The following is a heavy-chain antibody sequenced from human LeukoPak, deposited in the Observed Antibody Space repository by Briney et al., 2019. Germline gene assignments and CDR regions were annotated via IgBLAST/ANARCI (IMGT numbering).Heavy chain of an antibody. CDR3: ERGKGFGESTYYYYGMDV. J-gene: IGHJ6*02. D-gene: IGHD3-10*01. CDR2: IRSSISYI. CDR1: VFTFSRLS. V-gene: IGHV3-21*01. Sequence: SLRLSCAASVFTFSRLSMNWVRQSPRPGLKWGSSIRSSISYIYYADSRQCRFTISRDNVKNSLYLQMNRLRVEDTAVYYCERGKGFGESTYYYYGMDVWGQGTTVTVSS.